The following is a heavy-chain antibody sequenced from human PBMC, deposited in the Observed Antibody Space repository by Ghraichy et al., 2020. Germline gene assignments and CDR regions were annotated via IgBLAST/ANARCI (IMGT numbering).Heavy chain of an antibody. D-gene: IGHD2-21*01. CDR3: ARQSDWDSFDY. CDR1: GVSISKYD. V-gene: IGHV4-59*08. J-gene: IGHJ4*02. Sequence: SETLSLTCNVSGVSISKYDWSWIRQSPGKGLEWIGNIFNSWRTDSNPSLKSRVSLSLETYTNQFPLHLTSATAADTAAYYCARQSDWDSFDYWCQGTLVTVSS. CDR2: IFNSWRT.